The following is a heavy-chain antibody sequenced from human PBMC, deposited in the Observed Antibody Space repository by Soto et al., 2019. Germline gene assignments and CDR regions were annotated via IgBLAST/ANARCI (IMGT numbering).Heavy chain of an antibody. CDR3: ARDKITGLFDY. CDR2: VHDSWGS. V-gene: IGHV4-59*12. CDR1: GGSISSYY. J-gene: IGHJ4*02. Sequence: SETLSLTCTVSGGSISSYYWSWIRQPPGKGLEWIGYVHDSWGSHYNPSLKSRVAISLDTSKNQFSLKLTSVTAADTAVYYCARDKITGLFDYWGQGTLVTVSS. D-gene: IGHD2-8*02.